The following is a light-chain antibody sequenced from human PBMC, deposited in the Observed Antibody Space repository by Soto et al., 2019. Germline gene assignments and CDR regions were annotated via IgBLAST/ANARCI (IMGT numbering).Light chain of an antibody. V-gene: IGKV1-16*02. J-gene: IGKJ4*01. CDR3: QQYNSYPRT. CDR1: QVISNY. CDR2: AAS. Sequence: DIQMTQSPSSLSASVRDRVTITCRASQVISNYLAWFQQQPGKAPKSLIYAASCLQSGVPSKFSGSGSGTDVTLTLSRLQPEDFATYYCQQYNSYPRTFSGGTKVEIK.